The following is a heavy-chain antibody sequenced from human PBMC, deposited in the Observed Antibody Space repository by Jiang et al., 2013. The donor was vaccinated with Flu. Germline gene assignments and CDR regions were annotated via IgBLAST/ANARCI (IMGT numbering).Heavy chain of an antibody. V-gene: IGHV3-9*01. CDR1: GFTFDDYA. CDR3: AKDISGDSSSSYSYFQY. D-gene: IGHD6-6*01. CDR2: ISWNSGSK. J-gene: IGHJ1*01. Sequence: AASGFTFDDYAMHWVRQAPGKGLEWVSGISWNSGSKGYADSVKGRFTISRDNAKNSLYLQMNSLRAEDTALYYCAKDISGDSSSSYSYFQYWGQGTLVTVSS.